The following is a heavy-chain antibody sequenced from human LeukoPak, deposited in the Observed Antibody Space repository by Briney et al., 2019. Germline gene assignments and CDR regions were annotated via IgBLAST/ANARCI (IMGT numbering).Heavy chain of an antibody. J-gene: IGHJ4*02. CDR1: GFTFSNYG. V-gene: IGHV3-30*02. CDR3: AKDSGYYKGYFDY. CDR2: IRYDGSHK. D-gene: IGHD3-22*01. Sequence: PGESLRLSCAVSGFTFSNYGMHWVRQAPAKGLEWVAFIRYDGSHKYYADSVKGRFTISRDNSKNTLYLQMSSLRADDTAVFYCAKDSGYYKGYFDYWGQGTLVTVSS.